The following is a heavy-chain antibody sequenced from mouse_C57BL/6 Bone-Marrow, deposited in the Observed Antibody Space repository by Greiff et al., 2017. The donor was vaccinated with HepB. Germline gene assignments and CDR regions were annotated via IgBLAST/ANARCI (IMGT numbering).Heavy chain of an antibody. J-gene: IGHJ4*01. Sequence: VQLQQSGPELVKPGASVKISCKASGYAFSSSWMNWVKQRPGKGLEWIGRIYPGDGDTNYNGKFKGKATLTADKSSSTAYMQLSSLTSEDSAVYFCALSITTVVASMDYWGQGTSVTVSS. CDR3: ALSITTVVASMDY. D-gene: IGHD1-1*01. CDR2: IYPGDGDT. V-gene: IGHV1-82*01. CDR1: GYAFSSSW.